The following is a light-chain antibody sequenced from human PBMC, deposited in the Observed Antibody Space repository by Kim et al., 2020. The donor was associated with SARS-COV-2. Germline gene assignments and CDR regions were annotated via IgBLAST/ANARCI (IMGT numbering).Light chain of an antibody. CDR3: QRRSNRPRIT. CDR2: DAS. CDR1: QSVSSY. V-gene: IGKV3-11*01. J-gene: IGKJ5*01. Sequence: EIVLTQSPATLSLSPGERATLSCRASQSVSSYLAWYQQKPGQAPRLLIYDASNRATGIPARFSGSRSGTDFTLTISSLEPEDFAVYYWQRRSNRPRITFGQGTRLEIK.